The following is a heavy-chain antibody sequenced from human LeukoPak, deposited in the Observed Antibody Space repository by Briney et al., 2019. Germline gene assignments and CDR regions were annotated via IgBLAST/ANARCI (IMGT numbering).Heavy chain of an antibody. V-gene: IGHV3-74*01. CDR2: INSDGSST. CDR3: ARGYSNGYRIDY. D-gene: IGHD5-18*01. Sequence: GGSLRLSCAASGFTFSSYWMHWVRQVPGKGLVWVSRINSDGSSTSHADSVKGRFTISRDNAKNTLYLQMNSLRAEDTAVYYCARGYSNGYRIDYWGQGTLVTVSS. CDR1: GFTFSSYW. J-gene: IGHJ4*02.